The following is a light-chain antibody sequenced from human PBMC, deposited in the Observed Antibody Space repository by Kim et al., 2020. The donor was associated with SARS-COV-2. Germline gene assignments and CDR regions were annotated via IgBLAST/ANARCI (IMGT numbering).Light chain of an antibody. J-gene: IGKJ3*01. Sequence: AIQLTQSPSSLSASVGDRVTITCRASQGIGSALAWYHQKPGKAPKLLIYDVSNLESGVPSRFSGSGSGTDFTLTISSLQPEDFATYYCQQFNSYPLTFGPGTKVDI. V-gene: IGKV1-13*02. CDR2: DVS. CDR1: QGIGSA. CDR3: QQFNSYPLT.